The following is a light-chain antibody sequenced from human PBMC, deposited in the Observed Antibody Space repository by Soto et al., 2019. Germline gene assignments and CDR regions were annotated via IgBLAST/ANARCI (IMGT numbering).Light chain of an antibody. V-gene: IGKV3-20*01. J-gene: IGKJ3*01. Sequence: EIVLTQSPGTLSLSPGERATLSCRASQSVISNYLAWYQQKPGQAPRLLIHGASSRATGIPDRFSGSGSGTDFTLTISRLEPEDFAVYYCQQYGSSPLFTFGPGTKVDIK. CDR1: QSVISNY. CDR2: GAS. CDR3: QQYGSSPLFT.